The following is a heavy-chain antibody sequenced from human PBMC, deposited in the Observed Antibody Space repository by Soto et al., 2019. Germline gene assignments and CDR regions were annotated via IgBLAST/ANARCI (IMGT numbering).Heavy chain of an antibody. D-gene: IGHD2-15*01. CDR1: GYSFTSYW. J-gene: IGHJ6*02. CDR2: IHPGDSDT. CDR3: ARTPGPEVAASLEYYYFSGMDV. V-gene: IGHV5-51*01. Sequence: PGESLKISCEASGYSFTSYWIGWARQMPGKGLEWMGIIHPGDSDTKYSPSFQGQVTISVDKSITTAYLQWSSLKASDTAMYYCARTPGPEVAASLEYYYFSGMDVWGQGTTVTVSS.